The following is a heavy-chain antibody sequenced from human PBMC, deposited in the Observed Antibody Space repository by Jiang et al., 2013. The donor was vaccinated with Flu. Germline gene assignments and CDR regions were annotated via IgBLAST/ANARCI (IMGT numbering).Heavy chain of an antibody. CDR3: ARSPTVTTPSDNWFDP. CDR2: IYYSGST. CDR1: GGSISSSSYY. Sequence: KPSETLSLTCTVSGGSISSSSYYWSWIRQPPGKGLEWIGYIYYSGSTNYNPSLKSRVTISVDTSKNQFSLKLSSVTAADTAVYYCARSPTVTTPSDNWFDPWGQGTLVTVSS. D-gene: IGHD4-17*01. J-gene: IGHJ5*02. V-gene: IGHV4-61*01.